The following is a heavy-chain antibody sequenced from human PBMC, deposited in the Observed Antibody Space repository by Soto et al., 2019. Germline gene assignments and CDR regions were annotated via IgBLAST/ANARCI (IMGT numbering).Heavy chain of an antibody. CDR2: IYYSGST. D-gene: IGHD3-10*01. V-gene: IGHV4-59*01. CDR1: GGSISSYY. Sequence: PSETLSLTCTVPGGSISSYYWSWIRQPPGKGLEWIGYIYYSGSTNYNPSLKSRVTISVDTSKNQFSLKLSSVTAADTAVYYCARAPPGVKWFDPWGQGTLVTVSS. J-gene: IGHJ5*02. CDR3: ARAPPGVKWFDP.